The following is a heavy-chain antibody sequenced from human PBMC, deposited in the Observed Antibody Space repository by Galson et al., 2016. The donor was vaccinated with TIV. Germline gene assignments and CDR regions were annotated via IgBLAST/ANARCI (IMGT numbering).Heavy chain of an antibody. Sequence: SLRLSCAASGFTFSSYEMNWVRQAPGKGLEWVSYISSGGGTIYYADSVKGRFTISRDNAKKSVYLQMNSLRAEDTAVHYCARDLAGPADYWGQGTLVTVSS. V-gene: IGHV3-48*03. CDR2: ISSGGGTI. CDR3: ARDLAGPADY. J-gene: IGHJ4*02. CDR1: GFTFSSYE. D-gene: IGHD1-1*01.